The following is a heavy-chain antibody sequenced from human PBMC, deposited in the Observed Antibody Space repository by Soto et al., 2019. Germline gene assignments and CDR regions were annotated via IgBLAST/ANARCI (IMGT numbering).Heavy chain of an antibody. D-gene: IGHD3-9*01. CDR2: ISAYNGNT. CDR3: ARVGYFDRLLPLPTMDY. J-gene: IGHJ4*02. CDR1: GYTFTSYG. V-gene: IGHV1-18*04. Sequence: GASVKVSCKASGYTFTSYGISWVRQAPGQGLEWMGWISAYNGNTNYAQKLQGRVTMTTDTSTSTAYMELRSLRSDDTAVYYCARVGYFDRLLPLPTMDYWGQGTLVTVSS.